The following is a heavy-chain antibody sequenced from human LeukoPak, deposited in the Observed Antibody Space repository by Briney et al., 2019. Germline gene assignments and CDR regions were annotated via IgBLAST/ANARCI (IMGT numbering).Heavy chain of an antibody. V-gene: IGHV3-7*01. CDR2: IKQDGSEK. J-gene: IGHJ6*03. CDR1: GFTFRSYW. Sequence: GGSLRLSCAASGFTFRSYWMTWVRQAPGKGLEWVANIKQDGSEKHYVGSVKGRFAISRDNAKNSLYLRMNSLRAEDTAVYYCARVGFYYYHYMDVWGRGTTVTVSS. CDR3: ARVGFYYYHYMDV. D-gene: IGHD6-25*01.